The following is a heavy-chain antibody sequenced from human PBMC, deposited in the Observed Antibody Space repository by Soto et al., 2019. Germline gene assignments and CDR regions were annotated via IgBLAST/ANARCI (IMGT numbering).Heavy chain of an antibody. V-gene: IGHV1-2*04. D-gene: IGHD6-13*01. CDR3: ARGSNSSPTVDRQDATNYYYYYGMDV. J-gene: IGHJ6*02. Sequence: ASVKVSCKASGYTFTGYYMHWVRQAPGQGLEWMGWINPNSGGTNYAQKFQGWVTMTRDTSISTAYMELSRLRSDDTAVYYCARGSNSSPTVDRQDATNYYYYYGMDVWGQGTTVTVSS. CDR2: INPNSGGT. CDR1: GYTFTGYY.